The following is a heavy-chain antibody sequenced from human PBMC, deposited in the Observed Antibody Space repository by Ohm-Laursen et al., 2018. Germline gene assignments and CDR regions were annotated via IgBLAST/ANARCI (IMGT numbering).Heavy chain of an antibody. CDR3: ARDAEEFDSSGPRFDY. V-gene: IGHV3-33*08. CDR2: IWSDGNNK. CDR1: GFTFSSYG. J-gene: IGHJ4*02. Sequence: SLRLSCSASGFTFSSYGMHWVRQAPGKGLEWVAVIWSDGNNKYYADSVKGRFTISRDTSRNTLYMQMNSLRVEDTALYYCARDAEEFDSSGPRFDYWGQGTLVTVSS. D-gene: IGHD3-22*01.